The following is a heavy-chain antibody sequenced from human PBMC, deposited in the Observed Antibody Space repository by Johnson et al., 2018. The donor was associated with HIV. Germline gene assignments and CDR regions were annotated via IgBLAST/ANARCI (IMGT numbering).Heavy chain of an antibody. CDR1: GFTFSSYA. CDR3: SRVTHIQLWANDAFDI. Sequence: QVLLVESGGGVVQPGRSLRLSCAASGFTFSSYAMHWVRQAPGKGLEWVAVISYDGSNKYYADSVKGRFTISRDNSKNTLYLQMNSLRAEDTAVYYCSRVTHIQLWANDAFDIWGQGTMVTVSS. CDR2: ISYDGSNK. V-gene: IGHV3-30-3*01. J-gene: IGHJ3*02. D-gene: IGHD5-18*01.